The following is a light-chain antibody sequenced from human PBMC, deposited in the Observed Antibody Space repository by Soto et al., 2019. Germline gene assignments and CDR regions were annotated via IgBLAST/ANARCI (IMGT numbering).Light chain of an antibody. V-gene: IGKV1-5*03. Sequence: DIQMTQPPSTLSASVEDRVTITCRASQSIGDLLAWYQQKPGEAPKALIYKASYLESGVPSRFSGSGFGTEFTLTFSSLQPEDLATYYWEHYSAFSVAFGQGTKVEIK. CDR2: KAS. CDR1: QSIGDL. CDR3: EHYSAFSVA. J-gene: IGKJ1*01.